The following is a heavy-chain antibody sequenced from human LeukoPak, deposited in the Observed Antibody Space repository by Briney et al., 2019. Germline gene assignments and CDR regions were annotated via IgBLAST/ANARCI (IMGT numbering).Heavy chain of an antibody. V-gene: IGHV1-8*01. CDR2: MNPNSGNT. D-gene: IGHD3-10*01. J-gene: IGHJ4*02. Sequence: ASVNVSCKASGYTFTSYDINWVRQATGQGLEWMGWMNPNSGNTGYAQKFQGRVTMTRNTSISTAYMELSSLRSEDTAVYYCARAEGRYYYIIAYWGQGTLVTVSS. CDR3: ARAEGRYYYIIAY. CDR1: GYTFTSYD.